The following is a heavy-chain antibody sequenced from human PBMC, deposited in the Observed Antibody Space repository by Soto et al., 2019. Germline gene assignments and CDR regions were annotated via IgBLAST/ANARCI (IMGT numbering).Heavy chain of an antibody. CDR3: ARMIAVARNSGREYFFDY. V-gene: IGHV1-2*04. CDR1: GYTFTGYY. Sequence: QVQLVQSGAEVKKPGASVKVSCKASGYTFTGYYMHWVRQAPGQGREWMGWINPNSGGTNYAQRFQGWVTMTRDTSISTAYMELSRLRSDDTAVYYCARMIAVARNSGREYFFDYWGQGTLVTVSS. J-gene: IGHJ4*02. CDR2: INPNSGGT. D-gene: IGHD6-19*01.